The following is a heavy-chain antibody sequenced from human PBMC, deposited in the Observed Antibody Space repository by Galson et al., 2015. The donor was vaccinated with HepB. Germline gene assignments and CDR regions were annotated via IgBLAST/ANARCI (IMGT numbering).Heavy chain of an antibody. V-gene: IGHV1-18*01. Sequence: SCKASGYTFTSHGMSWVRQAPGQGLEWMGWISVYNGDTTYAQKLQGRVTMTTDTSRSTAYMELRSLRSDDTAMYYCARAASPYSPDAFDIWGQGTMVTVSS. CDR1: GYTFTSHG. J-gene: IGHJ3*02. CDR2: ISVYNGDT. CDR3: ARAASPYSPDAFDI. D-gene: IGHD6-13*01.